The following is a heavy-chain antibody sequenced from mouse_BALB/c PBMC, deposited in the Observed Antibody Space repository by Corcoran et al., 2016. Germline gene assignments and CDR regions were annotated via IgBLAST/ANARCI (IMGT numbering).Heavy chain of an antibody. Sequence: EVQLQQSGPELVKPGASVKMSCKASGYTFTSYVMHWVKQKPGQGLEWIGYINPYNDGTKYNEKFKGNATLTSDKSSSTAYMELSSLTSEDSAVYYCAAGATGWYFDVWGAGTTVTVSS. CDR3: AAGATGWYFDV. D-gene: IGHD3-1*01. CDR2: INPYNDGT. V-gene: IGHV1S136*01. J-gene: IGHJ1*01. CDR1: GYTFTSYV.